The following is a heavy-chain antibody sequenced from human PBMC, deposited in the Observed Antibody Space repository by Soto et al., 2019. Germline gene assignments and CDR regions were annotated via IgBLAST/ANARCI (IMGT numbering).Heavy chain of an antibody. CDR3: ASHRKGYYYDSSGYYYPY. CDR1: GGSFSGYY. J-gene: IGHJ4*02. Sequence: PSETLSLTCAVYGGSFSGYYWSWIRQPPGKGLEWIGEINHSGSTNYSPSLKSRVTISVDTSKNQFSLKLSSVTAADTAVYYCASHRKGYYYDSSGYYYPYWGQGTLVTVSS. CDR2: INHSGST. D-gene: IGHD3-22*01. V-gene: IGHV4-34*01.